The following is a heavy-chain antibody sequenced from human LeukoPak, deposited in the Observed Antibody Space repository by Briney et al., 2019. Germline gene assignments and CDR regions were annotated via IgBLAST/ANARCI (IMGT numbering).Heavy chain of an antibody. V-gene: IGHV3-53*01. CDR1: GFTVSSNY. CDR3: ARGVDILTGRDAFDI. D-gene: IGHD3-9*01. Sequence: GGSLRLSCAASGFTVSSNYMSWVRQAPGKGLEWVSVIYSGGSTYYADSVKGRFTISRDNSKNTLYLQMNSLRAADTAVYYCARGVDILTGRDAFDIWGQGTMVTVSS. CDR2: IYSGGST. J-gene: IGHJ3*02.